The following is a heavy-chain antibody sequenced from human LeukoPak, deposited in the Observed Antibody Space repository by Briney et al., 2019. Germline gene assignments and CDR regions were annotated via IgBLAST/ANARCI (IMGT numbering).Heavy chain of an antibody. Sequence: PGGSLRLSCAASGFNFRGYNMNWVRQAPGKGLEWVSSMSSSCTYIYYADSIKGRFTISRDDARSLLYLQMDSLRAEDTAVYYCVRDFAFGFCHTTTCRYPLDSWGQGTLVTVSS. V-gene: IGHV3-21*06. CDR1: GFNFRGYN. CDR3: VRDFAFGFCHTTTCRYPLDS. D-gene: IGHD3-16*01. J-gene: IGHJ4*02. CDR2: MSSSCTYI.